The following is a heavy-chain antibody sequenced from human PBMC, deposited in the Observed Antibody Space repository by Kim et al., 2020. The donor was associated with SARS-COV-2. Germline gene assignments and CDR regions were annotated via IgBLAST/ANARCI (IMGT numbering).Heavy chain of an antibody. V-gene: IGHV4-4*02. D-gene: IGHD3-22*01. Sequence: SETLSLTCAVSGGSISSSNWWCWVRQPPGKGLEWIGEIYHSGSTNYNPSLKSRVTISVDKSKNQFSLKLSSVTAADTAVYYCASYDSSGYYYDYWGQGTLVTVSS. J-gene: IGHJ4*02. CDR3: ASYDSSGYYYDY. CDR2: IYHSGST. CDR1: GGSISSSNW.